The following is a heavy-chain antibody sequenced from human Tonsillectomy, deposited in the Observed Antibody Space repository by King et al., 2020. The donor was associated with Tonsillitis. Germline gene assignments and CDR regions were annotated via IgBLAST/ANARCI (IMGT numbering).Heavy chain of an antibody. CDR3: ARIHINSGYDHWGDYFDY. J-gene: IGHJ4*02. CDR2: IYYSART. D-gene: IGHD5-12*01. Sequence: QLQESGPGLVKPSETLSLTCTVSGDSVSSSDYSWGWIRQPPGKGLEWIGNIYYSARTYYNPSLKSRVTISVDTSKNQFSLKLNSVTAADTAVYYCARIHINSGYDHWGDYFDYWGQGTLVTVSS. CDR1: GDSVSSSDYS. V-gene: IGHV4-39*01.